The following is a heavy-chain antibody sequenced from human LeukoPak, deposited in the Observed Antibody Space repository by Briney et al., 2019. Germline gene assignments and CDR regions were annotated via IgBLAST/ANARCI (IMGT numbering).Heavy chain of an antibody. J-gene: IGHJ4*02. CDR3: TQNLVAAAGDH. CDR2: IKPDGSVG. D-gene: IGHD6-13*01. Sequence: GGSLRLSCAASGFTFSNYAMSWVRQAPGKGLEWVANIKPDGSVGHYVDSVRGRFIISRDNAGNSLYLQMNSLRVEDTAVYYCTQNLVAAAGDHWGQGTLLIVSS. V-gene: IGHV3-7*01. CDR1: GFTFSNYA.